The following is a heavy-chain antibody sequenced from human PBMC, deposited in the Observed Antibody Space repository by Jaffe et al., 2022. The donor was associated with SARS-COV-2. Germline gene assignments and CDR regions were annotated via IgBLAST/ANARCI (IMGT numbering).Heavy chain of an antibody. V-gene: IGHV3-30-3*01. Sequence: QVQLVESGGGVVQPGRSLRLSCAASGFTFSSYAMHWVRQAPGKGLEWVAVISYDGSNKYYADSVKGRFTISRDNSKNTLYLQMNSLRAEDTAVYYCARDGVLRYFDWSLNYFDYWGQGTLVTVSS. D-gene: IGHD3-9*01. CDR1: GFTFSSYA. J-gene: IGHJ4*02. CDR3: ARDGVLRYFDWSLNYFDY. CDR2: ISYDGSNK.